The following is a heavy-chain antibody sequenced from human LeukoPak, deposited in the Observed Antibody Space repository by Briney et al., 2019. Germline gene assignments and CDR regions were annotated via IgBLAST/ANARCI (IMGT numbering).Heavy chain of an antibody. CDR3: ARDPRIGIAVAGSGFDI. V-gene: IGHV3-30*02. CDR1: GFTFSSYG. D-gene: IGHD6-19*01. CDR2: IRYDGSNK. Sequence: TGGSLRLSCAASGFTFSSYGMHWVRQAPGKGLEWVAFIRYDGSNKYYADSVKGRFTISRDNSKNTLYLQMNSLRAEDTAVYYCARDPRIGIAVAGSGFDIWGQGTMVTVSS. J-gene: IGHJ3*02.